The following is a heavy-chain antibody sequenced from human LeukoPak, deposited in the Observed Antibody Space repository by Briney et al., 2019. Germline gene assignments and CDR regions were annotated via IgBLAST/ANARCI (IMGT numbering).Heavy chain of an antibody. CDR2: ISSSSSYI. J-gene: IGHJ3*02. D-gene: IGHD2-15*01. Sequence: GGSLRLSCAASGFTSSSYSMNWVRQAPGKGLEWVSSISSSSSYIYYADSVKGRFTISRDNAKNSLYLQMNSLRAEDTAVYYCAREHAVVVAATQMDSFDIWGQGTMVTVSS. CDR1: GFTSSSYS. V-gene: IGHV3-21*01. CDR3: AREHAVVVAATQMDSFDI.